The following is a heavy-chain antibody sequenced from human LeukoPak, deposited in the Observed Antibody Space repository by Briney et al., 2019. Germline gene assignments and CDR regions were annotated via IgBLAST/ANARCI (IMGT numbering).Heavy chain of an antibody. CDR2: IKQDGSEK. D-gene: IGHD5-12*01. J-gene: IGHJ4*02. CDR1: GFTFSSYW. Sequence: PGGSLRLSCAASGFTFSSYWMSWVRQAPGKGLEWVANIKQDGSEKYYVDSVKGRFTISRDNAKNSLYPQMNSLRAEDTAVYYCARENIVATILYGDDYYFDYWGQGTLVTVSS. CDR3: ARENIVATILYGDDYYFDY. V-gene: IGHV3-7*01.